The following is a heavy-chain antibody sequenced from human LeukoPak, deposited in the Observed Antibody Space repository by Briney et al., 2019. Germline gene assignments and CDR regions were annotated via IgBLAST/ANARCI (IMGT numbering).Heavy chain of an antibody. Sequence: SETLSLTCSVSGDSISSSRYYWGWIRQPPGKGLEYIGSIYYRGSTYHNPSLKSRVTISVDTSKNQFSLKLSSVTAADTAVYYCARLGYSGTYYGAFDVWGQGTMVTVSS. V-gene: IGHV4-39*01. CDR1: GDSISSSRYY. D-gene: IGHD1-26*01. J-gene: IGHJ3*01. CDR2: IYYRGST. CDR3: ARLGYSGTYYGAFDV.